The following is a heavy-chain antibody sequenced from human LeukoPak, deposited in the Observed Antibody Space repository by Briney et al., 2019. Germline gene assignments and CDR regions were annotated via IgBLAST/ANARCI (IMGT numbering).Heavy chain of an antibody. CDR2: IKRKTDGGTT. V-gene: IGHV3-15*01. J-gene: IGHJ4*02. CDR3: TTSPWVLWFGELFWDPKIQNPGY. Sequence: GGSLRLSCAASGFTFSNAWMSWVRHSPGKGREWVVRIKRKTDGGTTDYAAPVKGRFTISRDDSKNPLYLQMNSLKTEDTAVYYCTTSPWVLWFGELFWDPKIQNPGYCGQGTLVTVSS. CDR1: GFTFSNAW. D-gene: IGHD3-10*01.